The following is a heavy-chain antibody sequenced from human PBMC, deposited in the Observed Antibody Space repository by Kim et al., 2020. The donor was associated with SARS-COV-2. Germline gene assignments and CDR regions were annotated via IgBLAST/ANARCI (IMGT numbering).Heavy chain of an antibody. CDR1: GGSVSSGSYY. Sequence: SETLSLTCTVSGGSVSSGSYYWSWIRQPPGKGLEWIGYIYYSGSTNYNPSLKSRVTISVDTSKNQFSLKLSSVTAADTAVYYCARGSPLDYWGQGTLVTV. CDR2: IYYSGST. V-gene: IGHV4-61*01. J-gene: IGHJ4*02. CDR3: ARGSPLDY.